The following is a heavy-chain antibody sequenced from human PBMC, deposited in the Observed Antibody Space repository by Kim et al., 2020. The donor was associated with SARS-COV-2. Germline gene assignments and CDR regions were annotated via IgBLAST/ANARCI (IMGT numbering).Heavy chain of an antibody. CDR1: GFSVSSGGYY. J-gene: IGHJ6*02. D-gene: IGHD2-21*01. V-gene: IGHV4-61*08. CDR3: ARSVVALGYAMDV. CDR2: INYIGTT. Sequence: SETLSLTCTVSGFSVSSGGYYWSWIRQPPGKGLEWIGYINYIGTTNYNPSLKSRVTISVDTSRNQFSLQVNSLTAADTAFYYCARSVVALGYAMDVWGQGTPVTVSS.